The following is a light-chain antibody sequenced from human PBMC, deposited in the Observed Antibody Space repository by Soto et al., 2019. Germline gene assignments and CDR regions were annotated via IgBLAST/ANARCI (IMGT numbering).Light chain of an antibody. CDR2: DTS. V-gene: IGLV7-46*01. CDR3: LLSYSGARPWV. Sequence: QAVVTQEPSLTVSPGETVTLTCGSSTGAVTSGHYPYWFQQKPGQAPRTLIYDTSNKHSWTPARFSGSLLGGKAALTLSGAQPEDEAEYYCLLSYSGARPWVFGGGTKLTVL. CDR1: TGAVTSGHY. J-gene: IGLJ3*02.